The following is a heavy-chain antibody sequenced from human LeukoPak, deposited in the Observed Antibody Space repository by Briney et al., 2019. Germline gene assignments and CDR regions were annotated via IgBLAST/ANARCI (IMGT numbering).Heavy chain of an antibody. V-gene: IGHV4-4*02. CDR1: GGSISSSNW. CDR3: ASNYCSSTSCYKPYYYGMDV. Sequence: SGTLSLTCAVSGGSISSSNWWSWVRQPPGKGLEWIGEIYHSGSTNYNPSLKSRVTISVDKSKNQFSLKLSSVTAADTAVYYCASNYCSSTSCYKPYYYGMDVWGQGTTVTVSS. CDR2: IYHSGST. J-gene: IGHJ6*02. D-gene: IGHD2-2*01.